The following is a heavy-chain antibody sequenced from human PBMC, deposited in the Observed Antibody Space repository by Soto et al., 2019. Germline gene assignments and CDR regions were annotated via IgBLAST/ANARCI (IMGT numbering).Heavy chain of an antibody. CDR1: GFTFSSYW. Sequence: PWGSLRLSCAASGFTFSSYWMSWVRQAPGKGLEWVANIKQDGSEKYYVDSVKGRFTISRDNAKNSLYLQMNSLRAEDTAVYYCAREVQQPYYYYYYGMDVWGQGTTVTVSS. CDR3: AREVQQPYYYYYYGMDV. J-gene: IGHJ6*02. D-gene: IGHD6-13*01. V-gene: IGHV3-7*01. CDR2: IKQDGSEK.